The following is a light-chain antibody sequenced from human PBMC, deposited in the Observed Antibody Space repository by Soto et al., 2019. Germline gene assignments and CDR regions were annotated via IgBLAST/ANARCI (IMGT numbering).Light chain of an antibody. J-gene: IGLJ3*02. CDR2: GNS. V-gene: IGLV1-40*01. CDR3: QSYDSSLSGSV. Sequence: QSVLTQPPSVSGAPGQRVTISCTGSSSNIGAGYDVHWYQQLPGTAPKLLIYGNSNRPSGVPDRFSGSKSGTSASLAITGLQAADEADYYCQSYDSSLSGSVSGGGTKLTVL. CDR1: SSNIGAGYD.